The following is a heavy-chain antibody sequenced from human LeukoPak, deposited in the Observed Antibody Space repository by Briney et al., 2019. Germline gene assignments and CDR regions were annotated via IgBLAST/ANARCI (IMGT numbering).Heavy chain of an antibody. CDR1: GGSISSGSYY. D-gene: IGHD3-10*01. Sequence: SQTLSLTCTVSGGSISSGSYYWSWIRQPAGKGLEWIGRIYTSGSTNYNPSLKSRVTTSVDTSKNQFSLKLSSVTAADTAVYYCAREDYYGSGSHMDVWGKGTTVTVSS. V-gene: IGHV4-61*02. CDR3: AREDYYGSGSHMDV. CDR2: IYTSGST. J-gene: IGHJ6*03.